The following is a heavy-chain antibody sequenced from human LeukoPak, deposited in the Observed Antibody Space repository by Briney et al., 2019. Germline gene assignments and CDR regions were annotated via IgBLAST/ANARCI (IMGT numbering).Heavy chain of an antibody. CDR3: ALTPPSSIWFGELLPLDY. CDR2: ISGSGGGT. Sequence: PGGSLRLSCAASRVTFSNYAMSWVRQAPGKGLEWVAGISGSGGGTYYADSVKGRFTISRDNAKNSLYLQMNSLRAEDTAVYYCALTPPSSIWFGELLPLDYWGQGTLVTVSS. D-gene: IGHD3-10*01. CDR1: RVTFSNYA. V-gene: IGHV3-23*01. J-gene: IGHJ4*02.